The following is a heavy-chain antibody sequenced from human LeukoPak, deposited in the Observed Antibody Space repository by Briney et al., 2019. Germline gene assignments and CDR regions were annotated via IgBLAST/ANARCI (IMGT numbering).Heavy chain of an antibody. CDR2: INPNSGGT. V-gene: IGHV1-2*02. Sequence: ASVKVSCKTSGYTFTGYYMHWVRQAPGQGLEWMGWINPNSGGTNYAQKFQGRVTMTRDTSISTAYMELSRLRSDDTAVYYCARDIRATFAFDIWGQGTMVTVSS. J-gene: IGHJ3*02. CDR3: ARDIRATFAFDI. D-gene: IGHD1-26*01. CDR1: GYTFTGYY.